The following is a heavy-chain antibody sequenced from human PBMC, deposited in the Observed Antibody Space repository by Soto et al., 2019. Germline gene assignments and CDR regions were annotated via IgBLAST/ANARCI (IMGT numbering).Heavy chain of an antibody. CDR1: GYQFTGYA. CDR2: INTGNGDT. CDR3: ARESKGEYTARFDP. J-gene: IGHJ5*02. Sequence: ASVKVSCKPSGYQFTGYAIHWVRQAPGQRLEWMGWINTGNGDTKYSQKFQGRVAITRDTSASTAYMDLSSLRSEDTAVYYCARESKGEYTARFDPWGQGTLVTVSS. D-gene: IGHD3-16*01. V-gene: IGHV1-3*04.